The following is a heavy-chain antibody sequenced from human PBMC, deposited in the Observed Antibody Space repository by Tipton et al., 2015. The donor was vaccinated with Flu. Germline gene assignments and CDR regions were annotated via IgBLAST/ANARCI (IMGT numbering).Heavy chain of an antibody. J-gene: IGHJ4*02. D-gene: IGHD3-16*01. Sequence: TLSLTCTVSGGSISSYYWSWIRQPAGKGLEWIGRIYTSGSTNYNPSLKSRVTMSVDTSKNQFSLKLSSVTAADTAVYYCARSKTLRRWGHYFDYWGQGTLVTVSS. CDR2: IYTSGST. CDR3: ARSKTLRRWGHYFDY. CDR1: GGSISSYY. V-gene: IGHV4-4*07.